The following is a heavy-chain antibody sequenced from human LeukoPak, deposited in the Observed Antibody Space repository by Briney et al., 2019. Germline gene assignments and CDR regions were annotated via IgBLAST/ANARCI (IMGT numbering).Heavy chain of an antibody. CDR3: ARRGPYRYFDY. V-gene: IGHV1-18*01. D-gene: IGHD3-16*02. CDR1: GYTFNTDG. Sequence: ASVKVSCKASGYTFNTDGISWVRQAPGQGLEWMAWISTYNGDTNYAQNLQGRVTITKDTSTSTVYMELRSLTSDDTAAYYCARRGPYRYFDYWGQGTLVIVSS. CDR2: ISTYNGDT. J-gene: IGHJ4*02.